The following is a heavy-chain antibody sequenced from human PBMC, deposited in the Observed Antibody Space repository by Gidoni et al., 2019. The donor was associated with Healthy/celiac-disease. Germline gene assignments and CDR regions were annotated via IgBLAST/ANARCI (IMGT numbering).Heavy chain of an antibody. Sequence: EVQLVESGGGLVQPGGSLRLSCAASGFTFSRYWMHWVRKAPGKGLVLVSRINSDGSSTSYADSVKGRFTISRDNAKNTLYLQMNSLRAEDTAVYYCARDYDFWSGYSNYYYYGMDVWGQGTTVTVSS. D-gene: IGHD3-3*01. CDR2: INSDGSST. J-gene: IGHJ6*02. CDR1: GFTFSRYW. V-gene: IGHV3-74*01. CDR3: ARDYDFWSGYSNYYYYGMDV.